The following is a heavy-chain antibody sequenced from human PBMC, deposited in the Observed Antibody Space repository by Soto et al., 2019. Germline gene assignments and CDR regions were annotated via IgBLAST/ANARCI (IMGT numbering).Heavy chain of an antibody. Sequence: WASVKVSCKASGGTFSSYAISWVRQAPGQGLEWMGGIIPIFGTANYAQKFQGRVTITRDTSASTAYMELSSLRSEDTAVYYCARAFGDGMDVWGQGTTVTVSS. CDR1: GGTFSSYA. D-gene: IGHD3-10*01. CDR2: IIPIFGTA. V-gene: IGHV1-69*05. CDR3: ARAFGDGMDV. J-gene: IGHJ6*02.